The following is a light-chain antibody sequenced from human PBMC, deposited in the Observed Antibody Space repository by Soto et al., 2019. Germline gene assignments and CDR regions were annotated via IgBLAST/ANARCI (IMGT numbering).Light chain of an antibody. CDR1: QSVSSN. CDR3: QQYNSWPET. V-gene: IGKV3-15*01. Sequence: EVVMTQSPATLSVSPGQRATLSCRASQSVSSNLAWYQRKPGQAPRLLIYGASTRATGIPARFSGSGSGTEFTLTSRGLQSEDFAVYYGQQYNSWPETFGQGTKVEI. CDR2: GAS. J-gene: IGKJ1*01.